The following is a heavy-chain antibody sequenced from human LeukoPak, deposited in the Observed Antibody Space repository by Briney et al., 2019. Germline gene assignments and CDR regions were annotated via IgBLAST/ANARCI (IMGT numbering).Heavy chain of an antibody. V-gene: IGHV3-23*01. J-gene: IGHJ4*02. D-gene: IGHD3-10*01. Sequence: PGGSLRLSCAASGLTFSSYGMSWVRQAPGKGLEWVSAISGDSVSTYYADSVKGRFTISRDNSKNTLYLQMNSMRAEDTAVYYCAKTERFGLRMPYFDYWGQGTLVTVSS. CDR3: AKTERFGLRMPYFDY. CDR1: GLTFSSYG. CDR2: ISGDSVST.